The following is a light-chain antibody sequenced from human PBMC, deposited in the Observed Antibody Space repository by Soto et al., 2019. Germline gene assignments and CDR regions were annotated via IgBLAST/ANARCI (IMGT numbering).Light chain of an antibody. V-gene: IGLV2-14*01. CDR2: EVS. J-gene: IGLJ2*01. CDR1: SSDVGRHNY. CDR3: SSYTTTWAVV. Sequence: QSALTQPASVSGSPGQSITISCTGTSSDVGRHNYVSWYQQRPGKVPKLMISEVSKRPSGVSNRFSGSKSGNTASLTISGLQAEDEGDYYCSSYTTTWAVVFGGGTQLTVL.